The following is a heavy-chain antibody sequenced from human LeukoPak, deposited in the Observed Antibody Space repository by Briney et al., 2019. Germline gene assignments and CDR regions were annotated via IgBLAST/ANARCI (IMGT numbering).Heavy chain of an antibody. V-gene: IGHV1-2*02. J-gene: IGHJ6*02. CDR1: GYTFTSYY. CDR2: INPNSGGT. D-gene: IGHD1-14*01. CDR3: ARSRIYGDYHYYGMDV. Sequence: EASVKVSCKASGYTFTSYYMHWVRQAPGQGLEWAGWINPNSGGTSYAQRFQGGVTMTRDTSISTAYMDLRRLRSDDTAVYYCARSRIYGDYHYYGMDVWGQGTTVTVSS.